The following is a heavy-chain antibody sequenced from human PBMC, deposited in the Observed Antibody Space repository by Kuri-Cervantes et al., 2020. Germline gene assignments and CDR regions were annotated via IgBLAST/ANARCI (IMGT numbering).Heavy chain of an antibody. CDR1: GYTFTDYY. CDR2: INPSGAT. J-gene: IGHJ3*02. Sequence: GGSLRLSCKASGYTFTDYYIHWVRQAPGQGLEWLGWINPSGATHYPQNFRDRVSMTRDTSITTAYMELTSLRSDDTAVYYCARALYYDREGDDIWGQGTMVTVSS. CDR3: ARALYYDREGDDI. D-gene: IGHD3-16*01. V-gene: IGHV1-2*02.